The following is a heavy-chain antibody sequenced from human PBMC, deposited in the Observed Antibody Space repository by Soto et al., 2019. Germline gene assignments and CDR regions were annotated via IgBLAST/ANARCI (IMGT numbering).Heavy chain of an antibody. V-gene: IGHV3-30*18. CDR2: ISYDGSNK. D-gene: IGHD5-18*01. CDR1: GFTFSSYG. Sequence: PGGSLRLSCAASGFTFSSYGMHWVRQAPGKGLEWVAVISYDGSNKYYADSVKGRFTISRDNSKNTLYLQMNSLRAEDTAVYYCAKDQQESSWIQLWSRDYYYYYGMDVWGQGTTVTVSS. CDR3: AKDQQESSWIQLWSRDYYYYYGMDV. J-gene: IGHJ6*02.